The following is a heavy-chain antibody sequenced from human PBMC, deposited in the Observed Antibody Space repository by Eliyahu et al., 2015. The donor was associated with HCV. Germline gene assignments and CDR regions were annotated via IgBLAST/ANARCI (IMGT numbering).Heavy chain of an antibody. J-gene: IGHJ5*02. CDR1: GGSISSSSYY. CDR3: ARHYDILTAFFDP. CDR2: IYYSGST. V-gene: IGHV4-39*01. Sequence: QLQLQESGPGLVKPSETLSLTCTVSGGSISSSSYYWGWIRQPPGKGLEWIGSIYYSGSTYYNPSLKSRVTISVDTSKNQFSLKLSSVTAADTAVYYCARHYDILTAFFDPWGQGTLVTVSS. D-gene: IGHD3-9*01.